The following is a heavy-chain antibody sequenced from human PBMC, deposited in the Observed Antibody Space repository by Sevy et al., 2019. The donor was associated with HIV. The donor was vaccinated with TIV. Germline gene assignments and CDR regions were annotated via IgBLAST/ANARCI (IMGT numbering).Heavy chain of an antibody. CDR2: INHSGST. J-gene: IGHJ4*02. D-gene: IGHD3-3*01. CDR3: ARGSLMEWLLPFDY. Sequence: SETLSLTCAVYDGSFSGYYWSWIRQPPGKGLEWIGEINHSGSTNYNPSLKSRVTISVDTSKNQFSLKLSSVTAADTAVYYCARGSLMEWLLPFDYWGQGTLVTVSS. V-gene: IGHV4-34*01. CDR1: DGSFSGYY.